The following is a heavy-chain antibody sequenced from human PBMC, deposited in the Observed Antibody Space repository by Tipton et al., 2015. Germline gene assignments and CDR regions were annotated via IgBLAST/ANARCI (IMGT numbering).Heavy chain of an antibody. CDR2: FFHSGNT. V-gene: IGHV4-38-2*01. D-gene: IGHD6-6*01. CDR3: ARHRPYSSSGADYFDY. J-gene: IGHJ4*02. CDR1: GYSISSGYY. Sequence: TLSLTCDVSGYSISSGYYWSWIRQPPGKGLEWIGSFFHSGNTFHNPSLRSRVIISVDTSKNQFSLKLSSVTAADTAVYYCARHRPYSSSGADYFDYWGQGTLVTVSS.